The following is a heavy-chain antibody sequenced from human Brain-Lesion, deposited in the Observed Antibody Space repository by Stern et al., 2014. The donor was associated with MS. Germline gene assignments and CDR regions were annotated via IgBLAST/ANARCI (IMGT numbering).Heavy chain of an antibody. V-gene: IGHV5-51*03. CDR3: ARSPATPSGYDRFDY. Sequence: VQLVQSGAEVKKPGESLKISCEASGYLFDDYWIGWVRQMSGRGLELVAIIFPRDSNTRYSPSVQGQVTISDDKSISTAYLQRMSLKAPATPFYYCARSPATPSGYDRFDYWGQGALVTVSS. CDR1: GYLFDDYW. CDR2: IFPRDSNT. D-gene: IGHD5-12*01. J-gene: IGHJ4*02.